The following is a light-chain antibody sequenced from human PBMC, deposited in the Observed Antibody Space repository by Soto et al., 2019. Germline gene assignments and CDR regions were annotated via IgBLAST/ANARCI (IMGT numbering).Light chain of an antibody. Sequence: EIVLTQSPGTLSLSPGERATLSCRASQSVSANYLAWYQQKPGQAPRFLIYGASSRATGIPDRFSGSGSGKAFTLTISRLEPEDCSVYYCPQYGSSPPTFGQGAKVEIK. CDR1: QSVSANY. CDR2: GAS. J-gene: IGKJ1*01. V-gene: IGKV3-20*01. CDR3: PQYGSSPPT.